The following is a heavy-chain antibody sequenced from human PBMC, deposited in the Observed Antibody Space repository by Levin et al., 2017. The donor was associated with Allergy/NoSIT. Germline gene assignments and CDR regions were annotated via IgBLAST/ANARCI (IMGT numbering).Heavy chain of an antibody. Sequence: GGSLRLSCAASGFTVSSNYMSWVRQAPGKGLEWVSVIYSGGSTYYADSVKGRFTISRDNSKNTLYLQMNSLRAEDTAVYYCARDLKMGYCSGGSCPAVDAFGIWGQGTMVTVSS. J-gene: IGHJ3*02. CDR2: IYSGGST. D-gene: IGHD2-15*01. V-gene: IGHV3-53*01. CDR1: GFTVSSNY. CDR3: ARDLKMGYCSGGSCPAVDAFGI.